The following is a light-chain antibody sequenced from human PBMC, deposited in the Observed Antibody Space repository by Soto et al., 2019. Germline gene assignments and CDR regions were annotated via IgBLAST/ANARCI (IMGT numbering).Light chain of an antibody. V-gene: IGLV1-47*02. Sequence: QSVLTQPPSVSAAPGQKVTISCSGSSSNIGNNHVSWYQHLPGTAPKLLIHTNSQRPSGVPDRFSGSRSGTSASLAISRVQSEDEGDYYCAAWDDNLRGPVFGGGTKLTVL. J-gene: IGLJ2*01. CDR1: SSNIGNNH. CDR2: TNS. CDR3: AAWDDNLRGPV.